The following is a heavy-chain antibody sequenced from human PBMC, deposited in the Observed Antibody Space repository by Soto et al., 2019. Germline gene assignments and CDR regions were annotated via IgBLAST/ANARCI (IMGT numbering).Heavy chain of an antibody. CDR1: GFTFSSYS. V-gene: IGHV3-21*01. Sequence: EVQLVESGGGLVKPGGSLRLSCAASGFTFSSYSMNWVRQAPGKGLEWVSSISSSSSYIYYADSVKGRFTISRDNAKNSLYLQMNSLRAEDTAVYYCARDLGALQWLVQTNWFDPWGQGTLVTVSS. D-gene: IGHD6-19*01. J-gene: IGHJ5*02. CDR3: ARDLGALQWLVQTNWFDP. CDR2: ISSSSSYI.